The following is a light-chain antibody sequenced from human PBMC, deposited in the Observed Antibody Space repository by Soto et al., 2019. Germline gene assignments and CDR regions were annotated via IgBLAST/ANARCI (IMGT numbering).Light chain of an antibody. V-gene: IGKV1-5*01. CDR1: QSISIW. CDR2: DAS. Sequence: DSQMTQSPSTLPASAGGRVTITCRASQSISIWLAWYQQKPGKAPKLLINDASSLESGVPSRFTGSGSGTEFTLTISNLQPDDFATYYCQQFHSFPITFGQGTRLEIK. J-gene: IGKJ5*01. CDR3: QQFHSFPIT.